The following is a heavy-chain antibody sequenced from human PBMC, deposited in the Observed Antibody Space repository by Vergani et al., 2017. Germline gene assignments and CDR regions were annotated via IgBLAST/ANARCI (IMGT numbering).Heavy chain of an antibody. J-gene: IGHJ4*02. CDR3: AKVRDFWSGYYDFDY. V-gene: IGHV3-30*18. CDR2: ISYDGSNK. Sequence: QVQLVESGGGVVQPGRSLRLSCAASGFTFSSYGMHWVRQAPGKGLEWVAVISYDGSNKYYADSVKGRFTISRDNSKNTLYLQMNSLRAEDTAVYYCAKVRDFWSGYYDFDYWGQGTLVTVSS. CDR1: GFTFSSYG. D-gene: IGHD3-3*01.